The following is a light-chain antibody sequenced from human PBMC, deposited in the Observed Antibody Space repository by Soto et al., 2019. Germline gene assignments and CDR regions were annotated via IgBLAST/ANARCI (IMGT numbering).Light chain of an antibody. CDR2: AAS. J-gene: IGKJ2*01. CDR1: QSVSSIY. Sequence: EIVLTQSPGTLSLSPGERATLSCRASQSVSSIYLAWYQQKPGQAPRLLIYAASSRATGIPDGFSGGGSGTEVSLSISTLEREDFAMYYCQQYAGSPPYTFGQGTKLEIK. V-gene: IGKV3-20*01. CDR3: QQYAGSPPYT.